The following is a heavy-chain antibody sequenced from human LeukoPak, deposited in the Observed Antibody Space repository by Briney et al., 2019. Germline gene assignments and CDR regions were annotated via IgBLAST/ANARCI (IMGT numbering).Heavy chain of an antibody. CDR3: ARDSEAVAKGCYFDY. CDR1: GGSISSYY. CDR2: IYTSGST. D-gene: IGHD2-15*01. V-gene: IGHV4-4*07. J-gene: IGHJ4*02. Sequence: SETLSLTCTVSGGSISSYYWSWIRQPAGKGLEWIGRIYTSGSTNYNPALKRGVTMSLDTSKKQFSLKLSSVPAADPAVYYSARDSEAVAKGCYFDYWGQGTLVTVSS.